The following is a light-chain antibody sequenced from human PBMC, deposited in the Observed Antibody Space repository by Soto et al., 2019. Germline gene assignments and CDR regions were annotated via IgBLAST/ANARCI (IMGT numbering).Light chain of an antibody. Sequence: EIMMTQSPATLSVSPGERATLSCRASQSVSSNLAWYQQKPGQAPRLLIYGAFMRATGIPARFSGSGSGTEFTLTISSLQSEDFAVYYCQQYNNWPLTFGQGTKVEIK. CDR2: GAF. J-gene: IGKJ1*01. V-gene: IGKV3D-15*01. CDR3: QQYNNWPLT. CDR1: QSVSSN.